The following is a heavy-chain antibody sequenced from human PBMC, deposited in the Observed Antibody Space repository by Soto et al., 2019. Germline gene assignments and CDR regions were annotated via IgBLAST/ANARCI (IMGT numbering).Heavy chain of an antibody. D-gene: IGHD4-17*01. CDR3: AKDLHGDRDGYHYGADS. J-gene: IGHJ4*02. CDR1: GFTFSTYG. V-gene: IGHV3-30*18. CDR2: VSYDGSRK. Sequence: QVQVVESGGGVVQPGRSLTLSCAASGFTFSTYGMHWVRQAPGKGLEWVAIVSYDGSRKHYVDSVKGRFAISRDNSMNTLYLQLNSLRPEDTAMYYCAKDLHGDRDGYHYGADSWGKGPLVTVSS.